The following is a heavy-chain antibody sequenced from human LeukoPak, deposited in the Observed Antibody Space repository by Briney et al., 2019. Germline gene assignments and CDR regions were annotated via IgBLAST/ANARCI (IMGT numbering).Heavy chain of an antibody. Sequence: GGSLRLSCAASGFTLSGYWMSWVRLAPGKGLEWVANIKQDGSEKYYVDSVKGRFTISRDNAKNSLYLQMNSLRAEDTAVYYCARDSHASSWYQDYWGQGTLVTVSS. CDR2: IKQDGSEK. J-gene: IGHJ4*02. D-gene: IGHD6-13*01. CDR3: ARDSHASSWYQDY. CDR1: GFTLSGYW. V-gene: IGHV3-7*03.